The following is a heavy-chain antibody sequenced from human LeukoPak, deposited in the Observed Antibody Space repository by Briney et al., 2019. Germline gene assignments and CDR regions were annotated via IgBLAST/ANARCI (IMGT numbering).Heavy chain of an antibody. CDR3: AKDVWFRDGLDS. V-gene: IGHV3-30*18. J-gene: IGHJ4*02. Sequence: PGGSLRLSCEASGFIFSNYAMNWVRQAPGKGLEWVAIMSADGSLEFYADSVKGRFAISRDNSKSTLFLQMNNVRVNDTAVYYCAKDVWFRDGLDSWGQGTLVTVSS. CDR1: GFIFSNYA. CDR2: MSADGSLE. D-gene: IGHD3-10*01.